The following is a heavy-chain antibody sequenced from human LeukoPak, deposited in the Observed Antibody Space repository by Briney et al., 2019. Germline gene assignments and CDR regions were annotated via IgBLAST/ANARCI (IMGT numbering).Heavy chain of an antibody. CDR2: ISSSGSTI. CDR3: ATYYYGSGSYYNSTAFDY. V-gene: IGHV3-48*03. CDR1: GFTFSSYG. J-gene: IGHJ4*02. D-gene: IGHD3-10*01. Sequence: GGSLRLSCAASGFTFSSYGMNWVRQAPGKGLEWVSYISSSGSTIYYADSVKGRFTISRDNAKNSLYLQMNSLRAEDTAVYYCATYYYGSGSYYNSTAFDYWGQGTLVTVSS.